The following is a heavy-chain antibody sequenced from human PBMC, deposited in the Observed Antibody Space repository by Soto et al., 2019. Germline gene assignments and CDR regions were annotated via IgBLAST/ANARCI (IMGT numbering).Heavy chain of an antibody. Sequence: QVQLVESGGGLVKPGGSLRLSCAASGFTFKDYYMSWIRQAPGKGLEWVSYISSSGSTIYYADSVKGRFTISRDNAKNSLDLEMDLLRGEDTAVYYWARVGSHCSNINCSVDYWGQGTLVSVSS. D-gene: IGHD2-2*01. J-gene: IGHJ4*02. CDR2: ISSSGSTI. V-gene: IGHV3-11*01. CDR1: GFTFKDYY. CDR3: ARVGSHCSNINCSVDY.